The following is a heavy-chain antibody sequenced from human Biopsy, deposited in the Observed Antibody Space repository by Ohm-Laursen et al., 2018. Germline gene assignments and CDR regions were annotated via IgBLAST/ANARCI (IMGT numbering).Heavy chain of an antibody. V-gene: IGHV1-69*01. Sequence: GSSVTVSCKASGGTFINYAISWVRQAPGQGLKWMGGIIPMFGTANYAQMLQGRVTISADESTSTSYMELSSLTTEDTAIYYCARGPHSGSHSCFDYWGRGTLVTVSS. CDR3: ARGPHSGSHSCFDY. J-gene: IGHJ4*02. CDR1: GGTFINYA. CDR2: IIPMFGTA. D-gene: IGHD1-26*01.